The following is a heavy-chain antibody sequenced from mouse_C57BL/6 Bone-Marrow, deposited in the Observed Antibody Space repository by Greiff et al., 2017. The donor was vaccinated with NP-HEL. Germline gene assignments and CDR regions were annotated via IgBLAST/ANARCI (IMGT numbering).Heavy chain of an antibody. D-gene: IGHD1-1*01. Sequence: QVQLQQPGAELVMPGASVKLSCKASGYTFTSYWMHWVKQRPGQGLEWIGEIDPSDSYTNYNQKFKGKSTLTVDKSSSTAYMQLSSLTSEDSAVYYCARSGGYYGSSYFDYWGQGTTLTVSS. CDR3: ARSGGYYGSSYFDY. CDR1: GYTFTSYW. CDR2: IDPSDSYT. V-gene: IGHV1-69*01. J-gene: IGHJ2*01.